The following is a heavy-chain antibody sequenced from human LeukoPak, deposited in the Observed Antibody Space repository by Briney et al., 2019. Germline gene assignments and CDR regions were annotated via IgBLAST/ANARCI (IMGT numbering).Heavy chain of an antibody. V-gene: IGHV3-74*01. CDR3: AKDIGVRGVIITAY. Sequence: GGSLRLSCAASGFTFSSYWMHWVRQAPGKGLVWVSRIKSDGSNTNYADSVKGRFTISRDNAKNTLHLQMNSLRAEDTAVYYCAKDIGVRGVIITAYWGQGTLVTVSS. CDR2: IKSDGSNT. J-gene: IGHJ4*02. CDR1: GFTFSSYW. D-gene: IGHD3-10*01.